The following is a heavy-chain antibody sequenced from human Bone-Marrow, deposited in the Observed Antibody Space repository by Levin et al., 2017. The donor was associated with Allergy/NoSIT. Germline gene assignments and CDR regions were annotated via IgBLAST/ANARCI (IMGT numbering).Heavy chain of an antibody. V-gene: IGHV1-8*01. CDR3: ARNTAMSFLYYYYGMDV. CDR1: GYTFTSYD. D-gene: IGHD5-18*01. CDR2: MNPNSGNT. J-gene: IGHJ6*02. Sequence: PTASVKVSCKASGYTFTSYDINWVRQATGQGLEWMGWMNPNSGNTGYAQKFQGRVTMTRNTSISTAYMELSSLRSEDTAVYYCARNTAMSFLYYYYGMDVWGQGTTVTVSS.